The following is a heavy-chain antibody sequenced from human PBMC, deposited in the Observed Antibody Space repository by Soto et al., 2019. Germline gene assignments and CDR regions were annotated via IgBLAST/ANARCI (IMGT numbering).Heavy chain of an antibody. Sequence: ASVKVSCKASGYTFTSYYMHWVRQAPGQGLEWMGIINPSGGSTSYAQKFQGRVTMTRDTSTSTVYMELSSLRADDTAVYYCARVVVPTTATTSNWFDPWGQGTLVTVSS. CDR3: ARVVVPTTATTSNWFDP. J-gene: IGHJ5*02. V-gene: IGHV1-46*01. CDR1: GYTFTSYY. CDR2: INPSGGST. D-gene: IGHD4-17*01.